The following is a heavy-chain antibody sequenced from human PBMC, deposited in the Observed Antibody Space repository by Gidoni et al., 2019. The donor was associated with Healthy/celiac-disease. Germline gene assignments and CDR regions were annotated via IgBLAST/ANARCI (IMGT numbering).Heavy chain of an antibody. Sequence: QVQLVESGGGVVQPGRSLRLSCAASGFPLSSYGMHWVRQAPGKGLGWVAVISYDGSNKYYADSVKGRFTISRDNSKNTLYLQMNSLRAEDTAVYYCAKDQILVGRLYDAFDIWGQGTMVTVSS. CDR1: GFPLSSYG. V-gene: IGHV3-30*18. CDR3: AKDQILVGRLYDAFDI. J-gene: IGHJ3*02. D-gene: IGHD2-2*01. CDR2: ISYDGSNK.